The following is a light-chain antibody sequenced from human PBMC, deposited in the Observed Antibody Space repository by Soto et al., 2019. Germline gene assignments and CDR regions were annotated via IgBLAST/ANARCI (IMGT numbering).Light chain of an antibody. CDR1: QNINNY. CDR3: QQYENLPT. V-gene: IGKV1-33*01. J-gene: IGKJ5*01. CDR2: DAY. Sequence: DIQMTQSPSSLSASVEDRVTITGQASQNINNYLNWYQQKPGRAHKLLIYDAYNLEAGVPSRFRGSGSGTDFTFTISRLQPEDIATYYCQQYENLPTFGQGTRLEI.